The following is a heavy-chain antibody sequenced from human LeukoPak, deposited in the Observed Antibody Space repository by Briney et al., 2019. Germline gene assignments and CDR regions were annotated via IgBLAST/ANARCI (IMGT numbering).Heavy chain of an antibody. CDR1: GFTFDDYG. J-gene: IGHJ4*02. CDR2: INRNGGST. CDR3: ARGFRNGPFDC. V-gene: IGHV3-20*04. Sequence: GGSLRLSCEASGFTFDDYGMSWVRHPPGKGLEWVSGINRNGGSTDYADSVKGRFTISRDNAENSHFLQMNSLRVEDTALYYCARGFRNGPFDCWGQGTLVTVSS. D-gene: IGHD2-8*01.